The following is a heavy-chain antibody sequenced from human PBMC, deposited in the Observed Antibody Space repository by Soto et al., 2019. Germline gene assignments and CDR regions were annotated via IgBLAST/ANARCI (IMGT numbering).Heavy chain of an antibody. CDR2: ISDDGDST. CDR3: AKSLSTAVNYGLDV. V-gene: IGHV3-23*01. D-gene: IGHD2-2*01. Sequence: EVQLLESGGGLVQPGGSLRLSCGASGFTFSDNAMTWVRQAPGKGLEWVSSISDDGDSTYYADSVKGRFTISRDNSKNTLFLQMCSLGAEDTAVYYCAKSLSTAVNYGLDVWGQGTSVTVSS. J-gene: IGHJ6*02. CDR1: GFTFSDNA.